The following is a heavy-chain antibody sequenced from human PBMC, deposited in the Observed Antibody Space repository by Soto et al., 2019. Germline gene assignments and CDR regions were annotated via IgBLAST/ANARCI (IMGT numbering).Heavy chain of an antibody. CDR2: INSDGSST. V-gene: IGHV3-74*01. CDR1: GFTFSSYW. J-gene: IGHJ4*02. D-gene: IGHD3-3*01. Sequence: GGSLRLSCAASGFTFSSYWMHWVRQAPGKGLVWVSPINSDGSSTSYADSVKGRFTISRDNAKNTLYLQMNSLRAEDTAVYYCARDLGRYDFWSGYYTPHFDYWGQGTLVTVSS. CDR3: ARDLGRYDFWSGYYTPHFDY.